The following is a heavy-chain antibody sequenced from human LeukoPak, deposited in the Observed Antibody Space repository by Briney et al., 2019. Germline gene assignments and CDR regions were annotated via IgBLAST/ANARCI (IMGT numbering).Heavy chain of an antibody. CDR2: MNPNSGNT. CDR1: GGTFSSYA. D-gene: IGHD2-8*01. Sequence: ASVKVSCKASGGTFSSYAISWVRQATGQGPEWMGWMNPNSGNTGYAQKFQGRVTMTRNTSISTAYMELSSLRSEDTAVYYCARVMRGQILYYAFDIWGQGTMVTVSS. V-gene: IGHV1-8*02. CDR3: ARVMRGQILYYAFDI. J-gene: IGHJ3*02.